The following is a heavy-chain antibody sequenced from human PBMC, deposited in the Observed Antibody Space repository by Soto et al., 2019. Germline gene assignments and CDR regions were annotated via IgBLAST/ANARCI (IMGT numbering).Heavy chain of an antibody. D-gene: IGHD5-18*01. J-gene: IGHJ6*02. CDR3: TSLQLWQSYYYYGLDV. V-gene: IGHV3-73*01. CDR2: IRSKANSYAT. Sequence: GGSLRLSCAASGFTLSGSAMHWVRQASGKGLEWVGRIRSKANSYATAYAASVKGRFTISRDDSKNTAYLQMNSLRTEDTAVYYCTSLQLWQSYYYYGLDVWGQGTTVTVSS. CDR1: GFTLSGSA.